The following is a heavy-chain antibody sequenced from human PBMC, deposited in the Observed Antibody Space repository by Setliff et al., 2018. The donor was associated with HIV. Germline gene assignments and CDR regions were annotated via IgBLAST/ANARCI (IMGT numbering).Heavy chain of an antibody. CDR2: IKSKTNGGDGTA. V-gene: IGHV3-15*01. D-gene: IGHD2-21*02. J-gene: IGHJ5*01. CDR3: TPIHNYTDHCPDS. Sequence: PGGSLRLSCAASGFTFTDAWLSWVRQAPGKGLEWVARIKSKTNGGDGTADYATPVRGRFTISRDDSQNMVYLQMNSLKTEDTAMYYCTPIHNYTDHCPDSWGQGTLVTVSS. CDR1: GFTFTDAW.